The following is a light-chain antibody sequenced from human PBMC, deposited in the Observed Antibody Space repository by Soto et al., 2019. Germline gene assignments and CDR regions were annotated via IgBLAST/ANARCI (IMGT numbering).Light chain of an antibody. CDR3: MLYMGGGLVV. Sequence: QTVVTQEPSVSVSPGGTVTLTCGLTSGSVSTTYYPSWYQQTPGQAPRTLIYSTNIRSSGVPDRFSGSILGNKAALTITGAQADDASDYHCMLYMGGGLVVFGGGTKLTVL. J-gene: IGLJ2*01. CDR1: SGSVSTTYY. V-gene: IGLV8-61*01. CDR2: STN.